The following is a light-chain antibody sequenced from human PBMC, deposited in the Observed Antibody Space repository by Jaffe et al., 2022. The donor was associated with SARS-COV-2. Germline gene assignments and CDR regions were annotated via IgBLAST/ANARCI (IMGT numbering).Light chain of an antibody. V-gene: IGLV1-44*01. CDR1: SSNIGSNP. CDR2: NSY. Sequence: QSVLTQPPSASGTPGQKVTISCSGSSSNIGSNPVNWYQQLPGTAPKLLIYNSYQRPSGVPDRFSGSKSGTSASLAISELQSEDEADYYCAAWDDSLNAHVFGTGTKVTVV. CDR3: AAWDDSLNAHV. J-gene: IGLJ1*01.